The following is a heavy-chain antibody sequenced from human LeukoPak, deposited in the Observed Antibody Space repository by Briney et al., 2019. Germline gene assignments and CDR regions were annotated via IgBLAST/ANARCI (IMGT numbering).Heavy chain of an antibody. J-gene: IGHJ4*02. Sequence: QPGGSLRLSCVASGFTFSSYSMNWVRQAPGKGLEWVSHISSSTGTTIYYSDSVKGRFTISRDNAKNSLYLQMNSLRAEDTAVYYCARDIQRTGLDWGQGTLVTVSS. CDR2: ISSSTGTTI. V-gene: IGHV3-48*04. CDR3: ARDIQRTGLD. CDR1: GFTFSSYS. D-gene: IGHD3/OR15-3a*01.